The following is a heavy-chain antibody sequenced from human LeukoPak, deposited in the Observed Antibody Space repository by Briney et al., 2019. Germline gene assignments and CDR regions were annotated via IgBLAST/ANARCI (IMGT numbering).Heavy chain of an antibody. CDR1: GYTFTKHP. V-gene: IGHV1-3*01. Sequence: ASVKVSCKASGYTFTKHPIHWVRQAPGQRLEWMGWINVGSGNTKYSERFQGRVTITRDTSANTAYMDLSSLRSEDTAVYYCARIIARATDAFDIWGQGTMVTVSS. J-gene: IGHJ3*02. D-gene: IGHD2/OR15-2a*01. CDR2: INVGSGNT. CDR3: ARIIARATDAFDI.